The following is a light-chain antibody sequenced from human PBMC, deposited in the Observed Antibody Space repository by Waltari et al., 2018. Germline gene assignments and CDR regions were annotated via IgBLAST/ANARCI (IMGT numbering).Light chain of an antibody. J-gene: IGKJ5*01. CDR1: QSLLHSNGYNY. V-gene: IGKV2-28*01. Sequence: DIVMTQSPLSLPVTPGETASISCTSSQSLLHSNGYNYLDWYLQKPGQSRQLLIYLASKRASGVPDRFSGSGSGTDFTLKISRVEAEDVGVYYCMQGLQTPGTFGQGTRLEIK. CDR2: LAS. CDR3: MQGLQTPGT.